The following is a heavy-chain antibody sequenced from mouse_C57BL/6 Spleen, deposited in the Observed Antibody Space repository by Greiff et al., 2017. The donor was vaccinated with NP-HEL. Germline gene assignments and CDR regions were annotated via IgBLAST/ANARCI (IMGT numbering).Heavy chain of an antibody. D-gene: IGHD2-2*01. CDR3: ARRGGYDGAGFAY. CDR2: IYPSDSET. CDR1: GYTFTSYW. V-gene: IGHV1-61*01. Sequence: VQLQQSGAELVRPGSSVKLSCKASGYTFTSYWMDWVKQRPGQGLEWIGNIYPSDSETHYNQKFKGKATLTVDKSSSTAYMQLSSLTSEDSAVYYCARRGGYDGAGFAYWGQGTLVTVSA. J-gene: IGHJ3*01.